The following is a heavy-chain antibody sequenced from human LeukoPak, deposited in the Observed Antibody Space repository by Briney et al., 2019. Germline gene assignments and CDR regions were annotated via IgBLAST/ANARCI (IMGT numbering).Heavy chain of an antibody. Sequence: SETLSLTCTVSGGSISSYYWSWIRQPAGKGLEWIGRIYTSGSTNYSPSLKSRVTMSVDTSKNQFSLKLSSVTAADTAVYYCARRAYYDSSGYYANDAFDIWGQGTMVTVSS. D-gene: IGHD3-22*01. V-gene: IGHV4-4*07. CDR3: ARRAYYDSSGYYANDAFDI. CDR1: GGSISSYY. J-gene: IGHJ3*02. CDR2: IYTSGST.